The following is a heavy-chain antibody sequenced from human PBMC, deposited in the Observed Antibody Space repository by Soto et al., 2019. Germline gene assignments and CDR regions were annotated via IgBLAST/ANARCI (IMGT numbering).Heavy chain of an antibody. V-gene: IGHV3-30-3*01. CDR1: GFIFSTYT. CDR3: HIARSSSWPHFDY. J-gene: IGHJ4*02. D-gene: IGHD6-13*01. CDR2: MSYDGSQK. Sequence: QVQLVESGGGVVQPGRSLRLSCAASGFIFSTYTMHWVRQAPGKGLEWLTVMSYDGSQKYYADSVKGRLTISRDNSKNARYLQMTSLRAEDRAVYHWHIARSSSWPHFDYWGRGTLVTVSS.